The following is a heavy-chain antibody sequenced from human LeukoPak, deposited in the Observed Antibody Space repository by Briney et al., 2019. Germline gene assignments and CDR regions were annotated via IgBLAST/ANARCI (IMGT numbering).Heavy chain of an antibody. CDR3: ARDKYGDYVIDY. J-gene: IGHJ4*02. CDR2: ISSSSSYI. V-gene: IGHV3-21*01. Sequence: GGSLRLSCAASGFTFSSYAMSWVRQAPGKGLEWVSSISSSSSYIYYADSVKGRFTISRDNAKNSLYLQMSSLRAEDTAVYYCARDKYGDYVIDYWGQGTLVTVSS. CDR1: GFTFSSYA. D-gene: IGHD4-17*01.